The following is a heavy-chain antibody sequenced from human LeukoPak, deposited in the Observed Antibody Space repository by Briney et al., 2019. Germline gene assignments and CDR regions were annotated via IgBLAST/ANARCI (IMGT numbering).Heavy chain of an antibody. CDR2: ISSGGSST. Sequence: GGSLRLSCAASEFTFSSYWMHWVRQAPGKGLMWVSRISSGGSSTNYAGSVKGRFTISRDNAKNTLYLQMNSLRAEDTAVYYCASGDYGQRIQPFDYWGQRTLVTVSS. J-gene: IGHJ4*02. D-gene: IGHD4-17*01. CDR3: ASGDYGQRIQPFDY. V-gene: IGHV3-74*01. CDR1: EFTFSSYW.